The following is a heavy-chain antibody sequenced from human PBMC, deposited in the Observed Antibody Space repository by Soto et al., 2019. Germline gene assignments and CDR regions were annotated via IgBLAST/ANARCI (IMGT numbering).Heavy chain of an antibody. J-gene: IGHJ6*02. CDR3: PKPQIAGHHYYGMPV. CDR1: GYTFTSFY. V-gene: IGHV1-46*01. CDR2: INPSGTTT. Sequence: GTSVKVSCKASGYTFTSFYMHWVRQAPGQGLEWMGIINPSGTTTDYAQKFQGRVTMTRDTSTSTYYMDLSSLTSEDTALYYCPKPQIAGHHYYGMPVWAKGPRSPSP.